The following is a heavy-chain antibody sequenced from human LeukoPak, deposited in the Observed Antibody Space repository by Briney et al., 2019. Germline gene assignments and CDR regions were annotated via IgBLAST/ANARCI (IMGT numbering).Heavy chain of an antibody. CDR1: GGSFTGYF. J-gene: IGHJ6*03. CDR2: INHSGST. D-gene: IGHD3-16*01. Sequence: PSETLSLTCAVYGGSFTGYFWSWIRQPPGKGLEWIGEINHSGSTNYNPSLKSRVTISVDTSKNQFSLKLSSVTAADTAVYYCARGVMGYYYMDVWDKGTTVTVSS. CDR3: ARGVMGYYYMDV. V-gene: IGHV4-34*01.